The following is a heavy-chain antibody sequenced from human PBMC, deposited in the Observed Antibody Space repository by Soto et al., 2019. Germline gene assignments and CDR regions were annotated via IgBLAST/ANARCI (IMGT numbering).Heavy chain of an antibody. CDR3: GRQGGDGYNIDH. V-gene: IGHV5-10-1*01. D-gene: IGHD2-21*02. CDR1: GYAFRNYW. J-gene: IGHJ4*02. CDR2: TDPTGSFP. Sequence: GGSLKLSCEGSGYAFRNYWINWVRQVSGKGLEWMGRTDPTGSFPNYSPSFQGHVTFSVDKSTSTAYVQWSSLKASDTAMYYCGRQGGDGYNIDHWGQGALVTVSS.